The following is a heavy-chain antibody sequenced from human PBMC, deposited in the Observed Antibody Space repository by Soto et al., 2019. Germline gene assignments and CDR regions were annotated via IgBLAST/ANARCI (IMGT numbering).Heavy chain of an antibody. J-gene: IGHJ6*02. CDR2: IDPSDSYT. CDR3: ARHAWGGMRFGEFRYYYYGMDV. CDR1: GYSFTSYW. D-gene: IGHD3-10*01. V-gene: IGHV5-10-1*03. Sequence: EVQLVQSGAEVKKPGESLRISCKGSGYSFTSYWISWVRQMPGKGLEWMGRIDPSDSYTNYSPSFQGHVTISADKSISTAYLQWSSLKASDTAMYYCARHAWGGMRFGEFRYYYYGMDVWGQGTTVTVSS.